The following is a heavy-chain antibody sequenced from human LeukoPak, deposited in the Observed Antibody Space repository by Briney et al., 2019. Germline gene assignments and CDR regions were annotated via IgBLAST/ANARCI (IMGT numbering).Heavy chain of an antibody. CDR3: ARVSQGSLDY. J-gene: IGHJ4*02. Sequence: SETLSLTCTVSGGSVSSGGYYWSWIRQHPGKGLEWIGYIYYSGSTYYNPSLKSRVTISVDTSKNQFSLKLSSVTAADTAVYYCARVSQGSLDYWGQGTLVTVSS. V-gene: IGHV4-31*03. CDR2: IYYSGST. CDR1: GGSVSSGGYY.